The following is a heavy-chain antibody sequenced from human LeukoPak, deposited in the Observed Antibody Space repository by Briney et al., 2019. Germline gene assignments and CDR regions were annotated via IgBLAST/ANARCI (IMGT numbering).Heavy chain of an antibody. V-gene: IGHV1-69*01. CDR2: IIPIFGTA. Sequence: SSVKVSCKASGGTFSSYAISWVRQAPGQGLEWMGGIIPIFGTANYAQKFQGRVTITPDESTSTAYMELSSLRSEDTAVYYCARHSSGWYLDDHWGQGTLVTVSS. CDR3: ARHSSGWYLDDH. D-gene: IGHD6-19*01. CDR1: GGTFSSYA. J-gene: IGHJ4*02.